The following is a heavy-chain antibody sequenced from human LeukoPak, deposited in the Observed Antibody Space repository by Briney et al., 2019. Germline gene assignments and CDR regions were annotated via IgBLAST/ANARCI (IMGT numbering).Heavy chain of an antibody. Sequence: ASEKVSCKASGYTFNNYDINWVRQAPGQGLEWMGWMNPNSGNTGYAQKFQGRSTLTRETFISTAYMELSSLRSDDTAVYYCVRAMAPLDTFNYQYAMDVWGQGTMVTVSS. CDR2: MNPNSGNT. V-gene: IGHV1-8*01. D-gene: IGHD5-24*01. CDR1: GYTFNNYD. CDR3: VRAMAPLDTFNYQYAMDV. J-gene: IGHJ6*02.